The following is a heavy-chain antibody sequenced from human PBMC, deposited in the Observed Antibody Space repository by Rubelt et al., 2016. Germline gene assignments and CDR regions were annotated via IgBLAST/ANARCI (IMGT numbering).Heavy chain of an antibody. J-gene: IGHJ5*02. CDR3: ARVMITFGGVIEVGWFDP. CDR1: GYTFTSYA. Sequence: QVQLVQSGAEVKKPGASVKVSCKASGYTFTSYAMHWVRQAPGQRLEWMGWINAGNGNTKYSQKFQGRVTITRDTSTSTAYMELRSLRSDDTAVYYCARVMITFGGVIEVGWFDPWGQGTLVTVSS. D-gene: IGHD3-16*02. V-gene: IGHV1-3*01. CDR2: INAGNGNT.